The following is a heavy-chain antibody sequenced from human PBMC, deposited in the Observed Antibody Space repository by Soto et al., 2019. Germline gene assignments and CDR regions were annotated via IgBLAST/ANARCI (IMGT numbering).Heavy chain of an antibody. CDR1: GDSVSSNSAA. J-gene: IGHJ5*02. CDR2: TYYRSKWYN. D-gene: IGHD6-13*01. Sequence: TFSLTCAISGDSVSSNSAAWNWIRQSPSRGLEWLGRTYYRSKWYNDYAVSVKSRITINPDTSKNQFSLQLNSVTPEDTAVYYCARDHGYSSSWYRKNWFDPWGQGTLVTVSS. V-gene: IGHV6-1*01. CDR3: ARDHGYSSSWYRKNWFDP.